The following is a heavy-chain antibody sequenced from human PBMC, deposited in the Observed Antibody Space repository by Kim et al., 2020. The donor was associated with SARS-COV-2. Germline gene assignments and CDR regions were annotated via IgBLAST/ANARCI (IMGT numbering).Heavy chain of an antibody. J-gene: IGHJ6*02. V-gene: IGHV3-30*07. Sequence: VKGRFTSSRDNSKNMLYLQMNSLGAEDTAVYYCARDEGDYYDSSGYDGMDVWGQGTTVTVSS. CDR3: ARDEGDYYDSSGYDGMDV. D-gene: IGHD3-22*01.